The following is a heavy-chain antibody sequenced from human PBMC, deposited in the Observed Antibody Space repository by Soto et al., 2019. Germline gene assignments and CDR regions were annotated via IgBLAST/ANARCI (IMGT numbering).Heavy chain of an antibody. J-gene: IGHJ6*02. CDR2: INPSGGST. CDR1: GYTFTSYY. Sequence: ASVKVSCKASGYTFTSYYMHWVRQAPGQGLEWMGIINPSGGSTSYAQKFQGRVTMTRDTSTSTVYMELSSLRSEDTAVYYCARDRRPAAHSYYYYGMDVWGQGTTVTVSS. CDR3: ARDRRPAAHSYYYYGMDV. D-gene: IGHD2-2*01. V-gene: IGHV1-46*01.